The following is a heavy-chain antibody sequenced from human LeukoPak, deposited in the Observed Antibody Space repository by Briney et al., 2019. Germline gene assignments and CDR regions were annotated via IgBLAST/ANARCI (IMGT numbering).Heavy chain of an antibody. J-gene: IGHJ5*02. CDR3: VRFGDWFDP. D-gene: IGHD3-16*01. Sequence: SETLSLTCTGSGGSISSGGYYWSWVRQHPGKGLEWIGYIYYSGSTYYNPSLRSRVTISVDTSKNQFSLKLSSVTAADTAVYYCVRFGDWFDPWGPGTLVTVSS. CDR2: IYYSGST. CDR1: GGSISSGGYY. V-gene: IGHV4-31*03.